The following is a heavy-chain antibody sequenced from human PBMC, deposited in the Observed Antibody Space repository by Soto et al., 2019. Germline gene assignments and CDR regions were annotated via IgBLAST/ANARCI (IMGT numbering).Heavy chain of an antibody. CDR3: ARVTGTITNTFDY. CDR2: IYYSGST. Sequence: LSLTCSVSGDSISTEGYYWSWIRQHPGKGLEWIGYIYYSGSTYYNPSLKSRVTISVDTSKNQFSLELSSVTAADTAVYYCARVTGTITNTFDYWGQGTLVTVSS. J-gene: IGHJ4*02. V-gene: IGHV4-31*03. D-gene: IGHD1-7*01. CDR1: GDSISTEGYY.